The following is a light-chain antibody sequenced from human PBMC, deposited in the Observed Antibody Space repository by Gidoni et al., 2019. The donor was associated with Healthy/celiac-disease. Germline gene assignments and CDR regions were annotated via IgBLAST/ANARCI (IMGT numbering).Light chain of an antibody. CDR1: QSVSSSY. CDR3: QQYGSSPKT. V-gene: IGKV3-20*01. J-gene: IGKJ1*01. CDR2: GAS. Sequence: DIVLTQSPGTLSLSPGERATLSCRASQSVSSSYLAWYQQNPGQAPRLLIYGASSRATGIPDRFSGSGSGTDCTRTISRLDPEDFAVYYCQQYGSSPKTFGQGTKVEIK.